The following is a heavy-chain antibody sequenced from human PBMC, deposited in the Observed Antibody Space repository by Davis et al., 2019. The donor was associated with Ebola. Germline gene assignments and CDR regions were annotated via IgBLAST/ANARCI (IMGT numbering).Heavy chain of an antibody. CDR2: IWYDGSNK. CDR3: ARGRYGFGRIEPFDS. J-gene: IGHJ4*02. V-gene: IGHV3-33*01. Sequence: PGGSLRLSCAASGFTFSSYGMHWVRQAPGKGLEWVAVIWYDGSNKYYADSVKGRFTISRDNSKNTLYLQMNSLRAEDTAVYYCARGRYGFGRIEPFDSWGQGTLVTVSS. CDR1: GFTFSSYG. D-gene: IGHD3-10*01.